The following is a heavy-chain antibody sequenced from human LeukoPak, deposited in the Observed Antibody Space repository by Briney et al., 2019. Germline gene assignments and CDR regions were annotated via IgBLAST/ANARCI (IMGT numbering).Heavy chain of an antibody. CDR1: GGSFSGYY. CDR3: ARGRNVLRYNYAFDI. J-gene: IGHJ3*02. D-gene: IGHD3-9*01. V-gene: IGHV4-34*01. CDR2: INHSGST. Sequence: PSETLSLTCAVYGGSFSGYYWSWIRQPPGKGLEWVGEINHSGSTNYNPSLKSRVTISVDTSKNQFSLKLSSVTAADTAVYYCARGRNVLRYNYAFDIWGLGTMVTVSS.